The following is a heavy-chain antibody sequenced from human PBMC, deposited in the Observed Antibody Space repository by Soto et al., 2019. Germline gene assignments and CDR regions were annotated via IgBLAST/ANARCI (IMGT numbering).Heavy chain of an antibody. J-gene: IGHJ4*02. CDR1: GYTFSSYG. CDR3: ARAMHYDILTGYLADY. D-gene: IGHD3-9*01. CDR2: ISPYNGNT. V-gene: IGHV1-18*01. Sequence: ASVKVSCKASGYTFSSYGISWVRQAPGQGLEWMGWISPYNGNTDYAQKLQGRVTMTTDTSTSTAYMELRSLRSDDTAVYYCARAMHYDILTGYLADYWGQGTLVTVSS.